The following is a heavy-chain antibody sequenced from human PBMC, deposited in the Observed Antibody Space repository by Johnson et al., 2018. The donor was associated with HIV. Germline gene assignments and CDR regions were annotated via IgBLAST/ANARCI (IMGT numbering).Heavy chain of an antibody. CDR2: ITGGGGTT. CDR1: GFSFSAYA. Sequence: VQLMESGGGLVQPGGSLRLSCAASGFSFSAYAMSWVRQAPGEGLDWVSTITGGGGTTYYADSVKGRFTISRDNFKMLYLQMNSRRVEDTAVYYCARGVNGDYAVSAFDIWGQGTMVTVSS. D-gene: IGHD4-17*01. J-gene: IGHJ3*02. V-gene: IGHV3-23*01. CDR3: ARGVNGDYAVSAFDI.